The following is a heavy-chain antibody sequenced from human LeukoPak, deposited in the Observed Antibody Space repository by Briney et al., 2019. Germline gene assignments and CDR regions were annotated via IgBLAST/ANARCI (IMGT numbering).Heavy chain of an antibody. D-gene: IGHD3-10*01. J-gene: IGHJ3*01. CDR1: GFTFSSYW. Sequence: GGSLRLSCAASGFTFSSYWMNWVRQAPGNGLVWVSRINTDGSSTSYADSVKGRFTISRDNAKNTLYLQMNSLRAEDTALYHCVMVRGDGGWGQGTMVTVSS. CDR2: INTDGSST. CDR3: VMVRGDGG. V-gene: IGHV3-74*01.